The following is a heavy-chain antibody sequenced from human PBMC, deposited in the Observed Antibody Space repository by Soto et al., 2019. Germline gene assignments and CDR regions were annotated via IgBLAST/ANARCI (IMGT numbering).Heavy chain of an antibody. CDR2: IYPGDSDT. D-gene: IGHD4-4*01. CDR3: ARQAGGDGYSNIDY. J-gene: IGHJ4*02. CDR1: GYSCTSYW. V-gene: IGHV5-51*01. Sequence: GESLRVSSKGSGYSCTSYWSGWVRQMPGKGLEWMGIIYPGDSDTRYSPSFQGQVTISADKSISTAYLQWSSLKASDTAMYFCARQAGGDGYSNIDYWGQGTLVTVSS.